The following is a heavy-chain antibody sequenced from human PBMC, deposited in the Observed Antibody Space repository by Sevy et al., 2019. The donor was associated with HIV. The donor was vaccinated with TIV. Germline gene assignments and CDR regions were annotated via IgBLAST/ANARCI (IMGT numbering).Heavy chain of an antibody. V-gene: IGHV4-59*01. Sequence: SETLSLTCTVSGGSISVYYWSWIRQPPGKELEYIGYVYHTGNTNYNPSLKSRVTISVDTSNNQFSLKLTSVTAADTAVYYCARAPPVRSGDDSLNWFDPWGQGTLVTVSS. CDR2: VYHTGNT. D-gene: IGHD5-12*01. J-gene: IGHJ5*02. CDR1: GGSISVYY. CDR3: ARAPPVRSGDDSLNWFDP.